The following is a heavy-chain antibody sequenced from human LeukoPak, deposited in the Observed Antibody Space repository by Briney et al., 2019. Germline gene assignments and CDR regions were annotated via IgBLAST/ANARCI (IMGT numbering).Heavy chain of an antibody. CDR1: GVSISSSSYG. V-gene: IGHV4-39*07. CDR3: ARDREALYYYDSSGSIDY. D-gene: IGHD3-22*01. Sequence: PSETLSLTCTVSGVSISSSSYGWGWVREPPGKGLEWIGRIYYSGSTYDNPCLNSRVTISIATSKPQFSLKLRSVTAAATAVYYCARDREALYYYDSSGSIDYWGQGTLVTVSS. CDR2: IYYSGST. J-gene: IGHJ4*02.